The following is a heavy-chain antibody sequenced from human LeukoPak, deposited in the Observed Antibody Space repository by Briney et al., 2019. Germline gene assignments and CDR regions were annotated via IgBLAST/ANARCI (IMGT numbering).Heavy chain of an antibody. D-gene: IGHD3-10*01. CDR2: NYYSGST. CDR1: GGSVSSGSYY. V-gene: IGHV4-61*01. Sequence: SETLSLTCTVSGGSVSSGSYYWNWIRQPPGKGLEWIGYNYYSGSTNYNPSLKSRVTISVDTSKNQFSLKLSSVTAADTAVYYCARGGWLDPWGQGTLVTVSS. CDR3: ARGGWLDP. J-gene: IGHJ5*02.